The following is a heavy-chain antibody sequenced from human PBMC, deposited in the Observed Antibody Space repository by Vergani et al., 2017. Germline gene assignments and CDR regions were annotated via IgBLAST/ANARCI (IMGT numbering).Heavy chain of an antibody. J-gene: IGHJ6*03. D-gene: IGHD3-16*02. CDR3: ARETVVTSWDGYRFHYMDV. CDR1: GGSFGHYY. V-gene: IGHV4-4*07. CDR2: IHANGNT. Sequence: QVHLQESGPGLAKPSETLSLTCTISGGSFGHYYWNWIRRPAGKGLERMGRIHANGNTKYNPFLESRVTMSLDTSTTQFSLKLNSLTAADTAVYYCARETVVTSWDGYRFHYMDVWGKGTTVTVSS.